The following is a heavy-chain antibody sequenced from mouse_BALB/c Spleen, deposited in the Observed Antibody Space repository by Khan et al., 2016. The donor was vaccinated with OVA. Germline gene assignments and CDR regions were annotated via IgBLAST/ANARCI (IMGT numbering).Heavy chain of an antibody. CDR2: ISPNSDGS. V-gene: IGHV1S136*01. J-gene: IGHJ3*01. D-gene: IGHD1-1*01. CDR1: GYTFTSYV. CDR3: VLSLFYYGSAYEGFAY. Sequence: EVQLQQSGPELVKPGASVKMSCKASGYTFTSYVMHWVKQKPRQGLEWIGYISPNSDGSKYHETFRGKATLTSDKSSRTAYMEFSSLTYEDSAVXYCVLSLFYYGSAYEGFAYWGQGTLVTVSA.